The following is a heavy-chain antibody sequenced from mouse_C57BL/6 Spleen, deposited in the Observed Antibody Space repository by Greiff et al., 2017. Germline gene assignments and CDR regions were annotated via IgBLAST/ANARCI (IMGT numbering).Heavy chain of an antibody. V-gene: IGHV5-6*01. Sequence: EVKLVESGGDLVKPGGSLKLSCAASGFTFSSYGMSWVRQTPDKRLEWVATISSGGSYTYYPDSVKGRFTISRDNAKNTLYLQMSSLKSEDTAMYYCARGGDGDFDYWGQGTTLTVSS. CDR1: GFTFSSYG. CDR3: ARGGDGDFDY. D-gene: IGHD2-13*01. CDR2: ISSGGSYT. J-gene: IGHJ2*01.